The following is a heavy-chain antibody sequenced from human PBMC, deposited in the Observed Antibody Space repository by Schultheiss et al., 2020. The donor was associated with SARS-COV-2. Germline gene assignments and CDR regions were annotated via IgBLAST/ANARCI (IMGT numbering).Heavy chain of an antibody. J-gene: IGHJ4*02. V-gene: IGHV3-11*04. D-gene: IGHD3-22*01. CDR1: GFTFSDYY. Sequence: GGSLRLSCAASGFTFSDYYINWVRQAPGKGLEWVSFISRGGATIYYADSVKGRFTISRDNAKNSVYLQMNSLRAEDTAVYYCARDLPLHYDSSGYDYWGQGTLVTVSS. CDR2: ISRGGATI. CDR3: ARDLPLHYDSSGYDY.